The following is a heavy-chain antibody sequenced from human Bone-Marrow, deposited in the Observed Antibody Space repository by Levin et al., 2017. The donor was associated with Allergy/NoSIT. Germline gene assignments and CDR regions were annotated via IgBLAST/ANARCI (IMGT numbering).Heavy chain of an antibody. CDR3: ARAVGMVTLDS. D-gene: IGHD2-21*02. CDR1: GYTFTGHH. V-gene: IGHV1-2*02. J-gene: IGHJ4*02. CDR2: IDPNTGGS. Sequence: GPVKVSCKASGYTFTGHHIHWIRQAPGQGLEWMGYIDPNTGGSNYAPKFRGRVTMAGDTSINTAYMELSSLRSDDTAVYFCARAVGMVTLDSWGQGTLATVSS.